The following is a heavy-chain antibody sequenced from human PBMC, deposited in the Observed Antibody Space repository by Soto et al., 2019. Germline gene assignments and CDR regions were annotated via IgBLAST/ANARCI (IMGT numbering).Heavy chain of an antibody. D-gene: IGHD3-3*01. CDR3: ARTYYDFWSGYPNWFDP. Sequence: ASVKVSCKASGYTFTSYGISWVRQAPGQGLEWMGWISAYNGNTNYAQKLQGRVTMTTDTSTSTAYMELRSLRSDDPAVYYCARTYYDFWSGYPNWFDPWGQGTLVTVSS. J-gene: IGHJ5*02. V-gene: IGHV1-18*01. CDR1: GYTFTSYG. CDR2: ISAYNGNT.